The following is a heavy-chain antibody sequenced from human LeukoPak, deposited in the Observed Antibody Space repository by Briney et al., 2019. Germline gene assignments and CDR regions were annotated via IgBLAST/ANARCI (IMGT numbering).Heavy chain of an antibody. CDR1: GYTFTGYY. Sequence: GASVKVSCKASGYTFTGYYMHWVRQAPGQGLEWMGWISAYNGNTNYAQELQGRVTMTTDTSTSTAYMELRSLRSDDTAVYYCARDFYGSGSYDENDYWGQGTLVTVSS. D-gene: IGHD3-10*01. CDR2: ISAYNGNT. CDR3: ARDFYGSGSYDENDY. V-gene: IGHV1-18*04. J-gene: IGHJ4*02.